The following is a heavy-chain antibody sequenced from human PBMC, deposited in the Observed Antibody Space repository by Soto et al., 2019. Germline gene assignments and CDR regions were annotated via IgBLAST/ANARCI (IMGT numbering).Heavy chain of an antibody. CDR3: ARVGGTVTSAY. D-gene: IGHD4-17*01. CDR2: IYFDGSNK. CDR1: GFSFSTYG. J-gene: IGHJ4*02. Sequence: QVQLVESGGGVVQPGRSLRLSCAASGFSFSTYGMHWVRQAPGKGLEWMALIYFDGSNKYYADSVKGRFTISRDNSKNTPYLQMSSLRAEDTAVYYWARVGGTVTSAYGVQGTLVTVSS. V-gene: IGHV3-33*01.